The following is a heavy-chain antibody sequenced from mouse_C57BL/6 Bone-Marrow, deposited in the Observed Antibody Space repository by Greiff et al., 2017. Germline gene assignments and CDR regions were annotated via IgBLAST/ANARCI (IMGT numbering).Heavy chain of an antibody. Sequence: EVKLQESGGGLVKPGGSLKLSCAASGFTFSDYGMHWVRQAPEKGLEWVAYISSGSSTIYYADTVKGRFTISRDNAKNTLFLQMTSLRSEDTAMYYCATYYYGSSYAWFAYWGQGTLVTVSA. CDR2: ISSGSSTI. D-gene: IGHD1-1*01. CDR3: ATYYYGSSYAWFAY. CDR1: GFTFSDYG. J-gene: IGHJ3*01. V-gene: IGHV5-17*01.